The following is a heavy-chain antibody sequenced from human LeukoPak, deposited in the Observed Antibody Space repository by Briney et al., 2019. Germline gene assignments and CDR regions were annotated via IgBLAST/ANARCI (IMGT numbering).Heavy chain of an antibody. J-gene: IGHJ4*02. D-gene: IGHD3-22*01. V-gene: IGHV3-23*01. CDR1: GFTLNTYG. Sequence: GGSLRLSCAASGFTLNTYGMSWVRQAPGKGLEWGSSINGNGGSTFYADSVRGRFTISGDNSQNTLYLEMNSLRAEDSAVYYCAKDPHDTSGYYLDYWGQGTRVTVSS. CDR2: INGNGGST. CDR3: AKDPHDTSGYYLDY.